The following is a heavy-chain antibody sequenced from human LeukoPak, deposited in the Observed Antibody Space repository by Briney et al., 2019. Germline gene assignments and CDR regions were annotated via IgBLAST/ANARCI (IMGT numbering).Heavy chain of an antibody. J-gene: IGHJ4*02. Sequence: GGSLRLSCAASGLTFSNYAMSWVRQAPGKGLEWVSAISGSGGSTYYADSVKGRFTFSRDNSKNTLYLQMNSLRAEDTAVYYCAKGSGLTGYSYQVYFDYWGQGTLVTVSS. CDR3: AKGSGLTGYSYQVYFDY. CDR1: GLTFSNYA. V-gene: IGHV3-23*01. D-gene: IGHD3-9*01. CDR2: ISGSGGST.